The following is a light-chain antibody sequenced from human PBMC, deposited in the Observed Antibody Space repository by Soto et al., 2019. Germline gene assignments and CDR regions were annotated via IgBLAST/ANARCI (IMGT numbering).Light chain of an antibody. V-gene: IGKV1-12*01. CDR2: AAS. CDR1: HGISNW. J-gene: IGKJ2*01. CDR3: QQAYSLPVT. Sequence: DIQLTQSPSSVSASVRDRVTLTCRASHGISNWLAWYQQKPGKAPKLLISAASTLQGGVPSRFSGSFSGTDFTLTITSLQAEDFATYFCQQAYSLPVTFGQGTKLEIK.